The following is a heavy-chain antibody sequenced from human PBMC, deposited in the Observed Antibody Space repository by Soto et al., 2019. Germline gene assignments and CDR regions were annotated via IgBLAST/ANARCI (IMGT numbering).Heavy chain of an antibody. CDR1: GGSFSGYY. CDR3: ARRVVYCGGDCYRSRYWYFDL. D-gene: IGHD2-21*02. Sequence: QVQLQQWGAGLLKPSETLSLTCAVYGGSFSGYYWSWIRQPPGKGLEWIGEINHSGSTNYNPSLKSRVTISVYTSKNQFSLKLSSVTAADTAVYYCARRVVYCGGDCYRSRYWYFDLWGRGTLVTVSS. J-gene: IGHJ2*01. CDR2: INHSGST. V-gene: IGHV4-34*01.